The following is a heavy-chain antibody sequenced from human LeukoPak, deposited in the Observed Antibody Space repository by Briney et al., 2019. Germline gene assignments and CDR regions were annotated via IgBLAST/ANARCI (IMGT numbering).Heavy chain of an antibody. CDR2: ISWNSGSI. J-gene: IGHJ4*02. CDR3: AGGVPPSG. Sequence: GRSLRLSCAASGFTFDDYAMHWVRQAPGKGLEWVSGISWNSGSIGYADSVKGRFTISRDNAKNSLYLQMNSLRAEDTALYYCAGGVPPSGRGQGTLVTVSS. CDR1: GFTFDDYA. V-gene: IGHV3-9*01. D-gene: IGHD2-8*02.